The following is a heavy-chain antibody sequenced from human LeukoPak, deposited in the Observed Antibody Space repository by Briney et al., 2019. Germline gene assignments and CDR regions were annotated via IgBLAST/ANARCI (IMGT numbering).Heavy chain of an antibody. D-gene: IGHD3-3*01. CDR2: IRYDGSNK. Sequence: PGGSLRLSCAASGFTFSSYGMHWVRQAPGKGLEWVAFIRYDGSNKYYADSVKGRFTISGDNSKNTLYLQMNSLRAEDTAVYYCVRDLEWKFDYWGQGILVTVSS. V-gene: IGHV3-30*02. J-gene: IGHJ4*02. CDR1: GFTFSSYG. CDR3: VRDLEWKFDY.